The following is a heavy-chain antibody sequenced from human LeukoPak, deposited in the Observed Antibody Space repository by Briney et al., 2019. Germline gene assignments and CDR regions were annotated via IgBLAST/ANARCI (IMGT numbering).Heavy chain of an antibody. J-gene: IGHJ4*02. CDR2: ISGSGDST. D-gene: IGHD2-2*01. CDR3: VKDRCDRTTCPEV. CDR1: GFTFSTYA. V-gene: IGHV3-23*01. Sequence: PGGSLRLSCTASGFTFSTYAMSWVRQAPGEGLEWVSVISGSGDSTYSDSVKGRFTISRDNSKNTLHLQMSSLRAEDTALYYCVKDRCDRTTCPEVWGQGTLVTVSS.